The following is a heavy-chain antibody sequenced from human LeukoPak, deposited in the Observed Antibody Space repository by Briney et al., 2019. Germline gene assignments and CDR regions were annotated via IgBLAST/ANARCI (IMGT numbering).Heavy chain of an antibody. V-gene: IGHV5-51*01. CDR1: GYSFTDYW. D-gene: IGHD3-10*01. CDR3: ARHGGRASGSYYSDY. Sequence: GESLKISCKVSGYSFTDYWIGWVRQMPGKGLECMGIISPGDSDTRYSPSFQGQVTISADRSINTAYLQWSSLKTSDTAIYYCARHGGRASGSYYSDYWGQGTLVTVSS. CDR2: ISPGDSDT. J-gene: IGHJ4*02.